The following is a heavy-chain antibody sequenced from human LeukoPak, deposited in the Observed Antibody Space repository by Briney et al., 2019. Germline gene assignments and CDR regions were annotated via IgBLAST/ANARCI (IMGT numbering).Heavy chain of an antibody. CDR1: GYTFTGYY. J-gene: IGHJ4*02. CDR2: INPNSGGT. D-gene: IGHD3-22*01. V-gene: IGHV1-2*02. CDR3: ARDMVYDSSGL. Sequence: GASVKVSCKASGYTFTGYYMHWVRLAPGEGLEWLGWINPNSGGTNYAQKFQGRVTMTRDTSISTAYMELSRLRSDDTAVYYCARDMVYDSSGLWGQGTLVTVSS.